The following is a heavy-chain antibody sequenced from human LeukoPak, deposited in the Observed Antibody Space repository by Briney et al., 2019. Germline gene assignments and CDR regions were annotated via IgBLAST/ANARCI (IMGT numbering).Heavy chain of an antibody. CDR1: GGSISSGDYS. D-gene: IGHD3-3*01. J-gene: IGHJ4*02. CDR2: IYYSGST. CDR3: ARIGIWSGKSI. Sequence: PSQTLSLTCTVSGGSISSGDYSWSWIRQPPGKGLEWIGYIYYSGSTYYNPSLKSRVTISVDTSKNQFSLKLSSVTAADTAVYYCARIGIWSGKSIWGQGTLVTVSS. V-gene: IGHV4-30-4*08.